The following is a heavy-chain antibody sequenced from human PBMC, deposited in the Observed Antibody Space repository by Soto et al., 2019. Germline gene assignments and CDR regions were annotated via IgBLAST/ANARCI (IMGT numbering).Heavy chain of an antibody. J-gene: IGHJ6*02. CDR3: ARVETMVRGADV. Sequence: PSETLSLTCTVSGGSITSSSYYWGWIRQPPGKGLEWIGSIYYSGSTYYNPSLKSRVTISVDRSKNQFSLKLSSVTAADTAVYYCARVETMVRGADVWGQGTTVTVSS. CDR2: IYYSGST. CDR1: GGSITSSSYY. V-gene: IGHV4-39*07. D-gene: IGHD3-10*01.